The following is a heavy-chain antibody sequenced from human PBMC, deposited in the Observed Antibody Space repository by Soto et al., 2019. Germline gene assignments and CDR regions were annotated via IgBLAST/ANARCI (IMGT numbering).Heavy chain of an antibody. Sequence: PGGSLRLSCAASGFTFDNYAMPWVRQAPGKGLEWVSGISWDSNTIAYADSVNGRFTISRDNAKNSLYLQMNSLRAEDTAFYYCAKDTGPNWGQGTLVTVSS. CDR2: ISWDSNTI. CDR3: AKDTGPN. CDR1: GFTFDNYA. J-gene: IGHJ4*02. V-gene: IGHV3-9*01.